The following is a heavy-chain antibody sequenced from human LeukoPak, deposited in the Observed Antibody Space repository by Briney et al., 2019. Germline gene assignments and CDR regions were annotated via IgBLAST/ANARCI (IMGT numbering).Heavy chain of an antibody. CDR3: VREIKIMGFRAFDY. CDR2: INDGGTYT. J-gene: IGHJ4*02. V-gene: IGHV3-74*01. Sequence: PGGTLRLSCAGSGFAFSEYWMHWARQTPEKGLMWVSPINDGGTYTAYADSVKGRFAVSRDNAENTLYLQMDSLTVEDTGLYYCVREIKIMGFRAFDYWGQGTPVTVSS. CDR1: GFAFSEYW. D-gene: IGHD3-10*01.